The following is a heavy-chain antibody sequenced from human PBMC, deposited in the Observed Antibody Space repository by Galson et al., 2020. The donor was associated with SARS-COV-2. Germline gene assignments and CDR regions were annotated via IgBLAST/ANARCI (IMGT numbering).Heavy chain of an antibody. CDR1: GFTFSTYA. CDR3: ARIGGSQDN. D-gene: IGHD1-26*01. J-gene: IGHJ4*02. Sequence: GGSLRLSCAASGFTFSTYAMTWVRQAPGKGLEWVSTIGGIGATYADPVKGRFTISRDNSKSTLYLQMSSLRAEDTALYYCARIGGSQDNWGQGTLVTVSS. CDR2: IGGIGAT. V-gene: IGHV3-23*01.